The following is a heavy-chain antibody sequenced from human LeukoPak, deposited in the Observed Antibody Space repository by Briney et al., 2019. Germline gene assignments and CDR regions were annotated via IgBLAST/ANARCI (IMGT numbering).Heavy chain of an antibody. D-gene: IGHD6-13*01. Sequence: SVKVSCKASGGTFSSYAISWVRQAPGQGLGWMGGIIPIFGTANYAQKFQGRVTITADESTSTAYMELSSLRSEDTAVYYCARDPTRTAAGTEYFDYWGQGTLVTVSS. CDR3: ARDPTRTAAGTEYFDY. J-gene: IGHJ4*02. CDR1: GGTFSSYA. CDR2: IIPIFGTA. V-gene: IGHV1-69*13.